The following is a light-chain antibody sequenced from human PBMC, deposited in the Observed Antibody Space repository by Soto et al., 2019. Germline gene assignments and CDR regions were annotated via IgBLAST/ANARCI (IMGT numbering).Light chain of an antibody. V-gene: IGKV3-11*01. Sequence: EIVLTQYTATLSFSPWERATLSCRASQSVSSYLAWYQQKPGQAPRLLIYDASNRATGIPARFSGSGSGTDFTLTISSLEPEDFAVYYCQQRSNWPLTFGGGTKVDIK. CDR3: QQRSNWPLT. J-gene: IGKJ4*01. CDR1: QSVSSY. CDR2: DAS.